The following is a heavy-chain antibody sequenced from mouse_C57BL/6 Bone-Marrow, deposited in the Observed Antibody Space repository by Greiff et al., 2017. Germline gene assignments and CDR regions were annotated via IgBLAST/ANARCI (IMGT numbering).Heavy chain of an antibody. V-gene: IGHV14-4*01. CDR3: TTVEAYLLLAQHFDY. CDR1: GFNIKDDY. D-gene: IGHD1-1*01. CDR2: IDPENGDT. J-gene: IGHJ2*01. Sequence: EVQLQQSGAELVRPGASVKLSCTASGFNIKDDYMHWVKQRPEQGLEWIGWIDPENGDTEYASKFQGKATITADTSSNTAYLQLSSLTSEYTAVYFCTTVEAYLLLAQHFDYWGQGTTRTVSS.